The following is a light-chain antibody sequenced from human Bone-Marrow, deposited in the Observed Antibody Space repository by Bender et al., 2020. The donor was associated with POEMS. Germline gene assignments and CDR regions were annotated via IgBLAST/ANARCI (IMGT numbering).Light chain of an antibody. Sequence: QSALTQPRSASGSPGKSVTISCTGTSSDRGNYNYVSWYHQRPNKGPKLIIFDVNQPPSGVARCFYSYSSDTTAFPAISLLPADEADDFFCSYFTPSSVVFGGGTKVTVL. CDR2: DVN. V-gene: IGLV2-11*01. CDR3: SYFTPSSVV. J-gene: IGLJ2*01. CDR1: SSDRGNYNY.